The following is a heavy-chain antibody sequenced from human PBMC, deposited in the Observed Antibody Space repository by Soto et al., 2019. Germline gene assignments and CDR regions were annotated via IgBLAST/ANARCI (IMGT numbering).Heavy chain of an antibody. CDR3: ARQVAAHHFDY. D-gene: IGHD2-15*01. CDR2: IYYSGST. V-gene: IGHV4-39*01. CDR1: GGSISSSSYY. Sequence: QLQLQESGPGLVKPSETLSLTCTVSGGSISSSSYYWGWIRQPPGKGLEWIGSIYYSGSTYYNPSLKSRVTISVDTSKNQFSLKLSSVTAADTAVYYCARQVAAHHFDYWGQGTLVTVSS. J-gene: IGHJ4*02.